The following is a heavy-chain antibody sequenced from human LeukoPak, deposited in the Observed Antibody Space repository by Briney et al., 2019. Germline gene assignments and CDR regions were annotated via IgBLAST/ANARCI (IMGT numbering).Heavy chain of an antibody. D-gene: IGHD2/OR15-2a*01. V-gene: IGHV3-23*01. CDR3: STSTASGFIDY. CDR2: ISDSGDNT. CDR1: GXNFGTYD. Sequence: GGSLRLFCAASGXNFGTYDMNWVRQAPGRGLEWVSTISDSGDNTHYADSVKGRFTISRDNSKNTLYLQVNSLRAEDTAVYHCSTSTASGFIDYWGQGTLVTVSP. J-gene: IGHJ4*02.